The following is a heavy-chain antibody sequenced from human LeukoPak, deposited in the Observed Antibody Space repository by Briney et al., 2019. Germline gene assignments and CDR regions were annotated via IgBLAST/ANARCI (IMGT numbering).Heavy chain of an antibody. CDR1: GFTFSSYG. J-gene: IGHJ3*02. D-gene: IGHD3-3*01. Sequence: PGGSLRLSCAASGFTFSSYGMHWVRQAPGKGLEWVAFIRYDGSNKYYADSVKGRFTISRDNSKNTLYLQMNSLRAEDTAVYYCARGMQYYDFWSGVQGAFDIWGQGTMVTVSS. CDR2: IRYDGSNK. CDR3: ARGMQYYDFWSGVQGAFDI. V-gene: IGHV3-30*02.